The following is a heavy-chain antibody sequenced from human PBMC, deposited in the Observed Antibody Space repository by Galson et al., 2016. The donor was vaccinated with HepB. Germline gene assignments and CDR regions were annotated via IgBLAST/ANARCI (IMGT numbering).Heavy chain of an antibody. CDR1: GFSFSDHD. CDR3: VQGSTAPAV. D-gene: IGHD1-26*01. CDR2: INYRGEKT. V-gene: IGHV3-23*01. Sequence: SLRLSCAASGFSFSDHDMNWVRQTPGKGLEWVSNINYRGEKTFYDASVKGRFTISRDNSNNTLYLQMNNLRAEDTAVYYCVQGSTAPAVWGKGTTVTVSS. J-gene: IGHJ6*04.